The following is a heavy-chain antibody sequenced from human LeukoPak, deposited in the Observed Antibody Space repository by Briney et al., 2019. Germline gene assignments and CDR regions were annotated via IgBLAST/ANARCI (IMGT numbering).Heavy chain of an antibody. CDR2: IKYDESEK. D-gene: IGHD3-10*01. Sequence: GGSLRLSCAASGFTFSSKWMSWVRQAPGRGLEWVANIKYDESEKYYVDSVKGRFTISRDNAKNSLYLQMNSLRAEDTAVYYCARDGSEESPIGYWGQGTLVTVSS. CDR1: GFTFSSKW. CDR3: ARDGSEESPIGY. V-gene: IGHV3-7*01. J-gene: IGHJ4*02.